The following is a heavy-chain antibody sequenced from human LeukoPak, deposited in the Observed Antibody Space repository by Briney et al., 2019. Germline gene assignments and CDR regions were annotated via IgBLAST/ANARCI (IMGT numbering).Heavy chain of an antibody. CDR2: IYYSGRI. Sequence: SQTLSLTCTVSGDSIRIETYFWTWIRQHPGNGLEWIGYIYYSGRIYYNPSLKSRVTISLDTSKSQFSPKLDSVTAADTAVYFCARDTSAAGNIDSWGQGTLVTVSS. D-gene: IGHD6-25*01. V-gene: IGHV4-31*03. CDR3: ARDTSAAGNIDS. J-gene: IGHJ4*02. CDR1: GDSIRIETYF.